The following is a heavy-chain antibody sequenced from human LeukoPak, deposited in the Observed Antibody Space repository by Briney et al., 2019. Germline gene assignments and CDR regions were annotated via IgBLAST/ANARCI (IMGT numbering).Heavy chain of an antibody. V-gene: IGHV1-69*01. CDR2: IIPIFDTA. Sequence: SVRVSCKASGGTFSSYAISWVRQAPGQGLEWMGGIIPIFDTANYAQKFQGRVTITADESTSTAYMELSSLRSEDTAVYYCARDYYDSSGYYFPFDYWGQGTLVTVSS. D-gene: IGHD3-22*01. CDR1: GGTFSSYA. CDR3: ARDYYDSSGYYFPFDY. J-gene: IGHJ4*02.